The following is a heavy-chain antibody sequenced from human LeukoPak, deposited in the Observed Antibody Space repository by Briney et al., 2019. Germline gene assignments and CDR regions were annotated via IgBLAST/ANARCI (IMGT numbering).Heavy chain of an antibody. V-gene: IGHV4-59*01. J-gene: IGHJ6*03. Sequence: PSETLSLTCTVSGGSISSYYWSWIRQPPGKGLEWIGYIYYSGSTNYNPSLKSRVTISVGTSKTQFSLKLSSVTAADTAVYYCARGGIPAAMGRYYYYYMDVWGKGTTVTVSS. CDR1: GGSISSYY. CDR3: ARGGIPAAMGRYYYYYMDV. CDR2: IYYSGST. D-gene: IGHD2-2*01.